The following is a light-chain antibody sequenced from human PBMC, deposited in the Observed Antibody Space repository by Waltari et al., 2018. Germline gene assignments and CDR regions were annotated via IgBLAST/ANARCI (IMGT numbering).Light chain of an antibody. Sequence: DRVTITCRGSQSISNWLAWYQQIPGKAPKLLIYMASSLGTGVPSRFRGSGSGTEFTLTISSLQPGDFATYYCQQYNTYPFTFGLGTKLESK. CDR2: MAS. CDR1: QSISNW. J-gene: IGKJ2*01. CDR3: QQYNTYPFT. V-gene: IGKV1-5*03.